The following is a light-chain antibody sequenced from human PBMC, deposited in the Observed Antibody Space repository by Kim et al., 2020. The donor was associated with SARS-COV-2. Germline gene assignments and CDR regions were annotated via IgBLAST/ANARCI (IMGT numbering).Light chain of an antibody. CDR1: QPVIDNS. J-gene: IGKJ2*01. CDR3: QIYNMSPPNS. CDR2: SAS. V-gene: IGKV3-20*01. Sequence: SPGNRGTLYCRASQPVIDNSVAWYQHKPGQAPRLLIYSASSRARGVPDRFRGSGSGTDFTLTIDRLEPEDFAVYYCQIYNMSPPNSFGQGTKLEI.